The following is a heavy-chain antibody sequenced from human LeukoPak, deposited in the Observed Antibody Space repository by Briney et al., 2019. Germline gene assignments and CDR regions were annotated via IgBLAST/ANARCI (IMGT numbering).Heavy chain of an antibody. J-gene: IGHJ4*02. D-gene: IGHD3-10*01. CDR1: GVSFSGYY. Sequence: SETLSLTCAVYGVSFSGYYWSWIRQPPGKGLEWIGEINHSGSTNYNPSLKSRVTISVDTSKNQFSLKLSSVTAADTAVYYCARGRGITMVRGVGFDYWGQGTLVTVSS. V-gene: IGHV4-34*01. CDR3: ARGRGITMVRGVGFDY. CDR2: INHSGST.